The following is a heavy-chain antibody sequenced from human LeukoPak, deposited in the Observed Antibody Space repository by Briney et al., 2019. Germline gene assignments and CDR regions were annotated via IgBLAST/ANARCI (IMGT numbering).Heavy chain of an antibody. J-gene: IGHJ4*02. D-gene: IGHD5-24*01. V-gene: IGHV3-33*06. Sequence: GRSLRLSRAASGFTFSSNGMHWVRQAPGKGLEWVAIIWYDGSNKYYADSVKGRFTISRDNSKNTLYLQMNSLRAEDTAVYYCAKESKDGYNYLDCWGQGTLVTVSS. CDR3: AKESKDGYNYLDC. CDR2: IWYDGSNK. CDR1: GFTFSSNG.